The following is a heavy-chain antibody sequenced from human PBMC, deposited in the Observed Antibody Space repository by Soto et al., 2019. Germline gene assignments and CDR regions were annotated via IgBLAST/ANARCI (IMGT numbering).Heavy chain of an antibody. CDR3: AKADRP. CDR2: ISYDGSNK. CDR1: GFTFSSYG. V-gene: IGHV3-30*18. J-gene: IGHJ5*02. Sequence: QVQLVESGGGVVQPGRSLRLSCAASGFTFSSYGMHWVRQAPGKGLEWVAVISYDGSNKYYADSVKGRFTISRDNYKNTLYLQMNSLRAEDTAVYYCAKADRPWGQGTLVTVYS.